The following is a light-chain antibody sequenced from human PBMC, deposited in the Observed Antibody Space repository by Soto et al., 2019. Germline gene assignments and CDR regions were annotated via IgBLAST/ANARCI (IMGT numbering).Light chain of an antibody. J-gene: IGKJ4*01. Sequence: EIVMTQSPATLSVSPGERATLSCRASQSVSSNLAWYQQKPGQAPRLLIYGAYTRATGIPARFSGSGSGTEFTLTISSLQSEDFALYSCQQDNNWPLTFGGGTKVEIK. CDR2: GAY. CDR3: QQDNNWPLT. V-gene: IGKV3-15*01. CDR1: QSVSSN.